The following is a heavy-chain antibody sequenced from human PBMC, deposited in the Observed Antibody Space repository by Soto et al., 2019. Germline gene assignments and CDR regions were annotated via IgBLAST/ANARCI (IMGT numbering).Heavy chain of an antibody. CDR3: ARGGAMGVDY. D-gene: IGHD1-26*01. CDR2: IYFDGITT. J-gene: IGHJ4*02. Sequence: RRLSCTASGFTFNTHWMHWVRQAPGKVLVWVSRIYFDGITTNYADSVKGRLTVSRDNAKNTVYLHVNTLRDEDTAVYYCARGGAMGVDYWGQGTLVTVSS. CDR1: GFTFNTHW. V-gene: IGHV3-74*01.